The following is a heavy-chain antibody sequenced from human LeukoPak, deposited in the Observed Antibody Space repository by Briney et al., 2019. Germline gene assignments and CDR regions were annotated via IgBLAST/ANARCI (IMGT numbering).Heavy chain of an antibody. V-gene: IGHV3-30*18. Sequence: GGSLRLSCAASGFTFSSYGMNWVRQAPGKGLEWVAVISYDGSNQYYRDSVKGRFTISRDNSRNTLYLQLNSLRAEDTAMYYCAKDLTAMVSQIFDFWGQGTLVTVSS. J-gene: IGHJ4*02. CDR1: GFTFSSYG. CDR2: ISYDGSNQ. D-gene: IGHD5-18*01. CDR3: AKDLTAMVSQIFDF.